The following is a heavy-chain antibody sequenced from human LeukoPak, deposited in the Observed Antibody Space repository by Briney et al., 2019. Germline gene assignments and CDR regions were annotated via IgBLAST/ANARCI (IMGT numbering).Heavy chain of an antibody. J-gene: IGHJ4*02. CDR3: ARGGGTYCSSTSCYDLYYFDY. CDR1: GFTFSDYY. Sequence: PGGSLRLSCAASGFTFSDYYMSWIRQAPGKGLGWVSYISSSGSTIYYADSAKGRFTISRDNAKNSLYLQMNSLRAEDTAVYYCARGGGTYCSSTSCYDLYYFDYWGQGTLVTVSS. D-gene: IGHD2-2*01. CDR2: ISSSGSTI. V-gene: IGHV3-11*01.